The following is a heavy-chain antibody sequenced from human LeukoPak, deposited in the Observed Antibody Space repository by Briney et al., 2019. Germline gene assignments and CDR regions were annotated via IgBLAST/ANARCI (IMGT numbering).Heavy chain of an antibody. CDR2: ISAYNGNT. Sequence: ASVKVSCKASGYTFISYGISWARQAPGQGLEWMGWISAYNGNTNYAQKLQGRVTMTTDTSTSTAYMELRSLRSDDTAVYYCAREVVGANRVDYWGQGTLVTVSS. D-gene: IGHD1-26*01. CDR1: GYTFISYG. J-gene: IGHJ4*02. V-gene: IGHV1-18*01. CDR3: AREVVGANRVDY.